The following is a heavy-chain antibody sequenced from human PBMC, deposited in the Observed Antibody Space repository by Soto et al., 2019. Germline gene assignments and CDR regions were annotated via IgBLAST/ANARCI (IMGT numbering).Heavy chain of an antibody. D-gene: IGHD6-13*01. Sequence: SVKVSCQASGGTFISYTISWVRQAPGQGLEWMGRIIPILGIANYAQKFQGRVTITADKSTSTAYMELSSLRSEDTAVYYCARGGDIAAAKDAFDIWGQGTMVTVSS. V-gene: IGHV1-69*02. CDR3: ARGGDIAAAKDAFDI. CDR2: IIPILGIA. CDR1: GGTFISYT. J-gene: IGHJ3*02.